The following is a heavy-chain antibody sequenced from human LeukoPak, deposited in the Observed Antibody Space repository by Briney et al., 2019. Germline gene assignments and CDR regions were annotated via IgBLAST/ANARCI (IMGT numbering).Heavy chain of an antibody. CDR2: IRKKPNSYTT. D-gene: IGHD1-20*01. V-gene: IGHV3-72*01. CDR1: GFTFSDHF. Sequence: GGSLRLSCAASGFTFSDHFVDWVRQAPGKGLEWVGRIRKKPNSYTTEYAASVKGRFTISRDDSKNSLYLQMNSLEAEDTGVYYSARVSAITGATDALDFWGQGAMVTVSS. J-gene: IGHJ3*01. CDR3: ARVSAITGATDALDF.